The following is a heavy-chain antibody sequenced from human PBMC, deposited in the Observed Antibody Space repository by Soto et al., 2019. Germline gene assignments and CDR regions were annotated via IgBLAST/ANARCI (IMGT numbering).Heavy chain of an antibody. CDR1: GFTFSSYA. D-gene: IGHD5-12*01. CDR2: ISGSGGST. V-gene: IGHV3-23*01. CDR3: AKVFASGYAPPTPSDY. Sequence: PGGSLRLSCAASGFTFSSYAMSWVRQAPGKGLEWVSAISGSGGSTYYADSVKGRFTISRDNSKNTLYLQMNSLRAEDTAVYYCAKVFASGYAPPTPSDYWGQGTLVTVSS. J-gene: IGHJ4*02.